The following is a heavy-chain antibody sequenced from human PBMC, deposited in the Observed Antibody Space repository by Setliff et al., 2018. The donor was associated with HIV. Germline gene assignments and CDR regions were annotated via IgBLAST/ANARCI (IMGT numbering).Heavy chain of an antibody. CDR2: IYYSGST. D-gene: IGHD3-3*01. J-gene: IGHJ6*03. Sequence: PSETLSLTCTVSGGSISSSSYYWGWIRQPPGKGLEWIGSIYYSGSTYNNPSLKSRVTISVDTSKNQFSLKLSSVTAADTAVYYCAIFHYYYYYMDVWGKGTTVPVSS. CDR3: AIFHYYYYYMDV. CDR1: GGSISSSSYY. V-gene: IGHV4-39*01.